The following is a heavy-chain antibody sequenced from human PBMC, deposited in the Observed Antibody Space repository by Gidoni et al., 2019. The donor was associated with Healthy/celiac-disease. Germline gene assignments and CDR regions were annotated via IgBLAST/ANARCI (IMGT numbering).Heavy chain of an antibody. CDR2: MSGRGGST. V-gene: IGHV3-23*01. Sequence: EVQLLESGGVLVQPGGSLRLSCAASGFTFSSYAMSWVRQAPGKGLEWISAMSGRGGSTYDADSVKGRFTISRDNSKNTLYLKMNSLRAEDTAVYYCAKGEIDVGYSYGYPLFDYWGQGTLVTVSS. CDR3: AKGEIDVGYSYGYPLFDY. D-gene: IGHD5-18*01. CDR1: GFTFSSYA. J-gene: IGHJ4*02.